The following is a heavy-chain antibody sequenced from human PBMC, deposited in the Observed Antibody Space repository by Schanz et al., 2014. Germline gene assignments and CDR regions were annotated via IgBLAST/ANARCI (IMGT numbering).Heavy chain of an antibody. D-gene: IGHD1-1*01. J-gene: IGHJ4*02. V-gene: IGHV3-23*04. Sequence: EVKMVESGGGLVKPGGSLRLSCAVSGFIVRSNYMTWVRQAPGKGLEWVSGITGASDHIDYAESVKGRFTISRDNSKNTLYLQMDSLRAEDTAVYFCAKKVPAYNPFDSWGQGTLVTVSS. CDR1: GFIVRSNY. CDR2: ITGASDHI. CDR3: AKKVPAYNPFDS.